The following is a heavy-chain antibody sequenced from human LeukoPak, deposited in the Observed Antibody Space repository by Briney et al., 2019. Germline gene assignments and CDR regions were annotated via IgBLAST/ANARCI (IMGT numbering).Heavy chain of an antibody. CDR2: IYYSGST. J-gene: IGHJ4*02. D-gene: IGHD5-18*01. Sequence: SQTPSLTCTVSGGSISSGDYYWSWIRQPPGKGLEWIGYIYYSGSTYYNPSLKGRVTISVDTSKNQFSLKLSSVTAADTAVYYCARGRDTAMVRSRYYFDYWGQGTLVTVSS. CDR3: ARGRDTAMVRSRYYFDY. V-gene: IGHV4-30-4*01. CDR1: GGSISSGDYY.